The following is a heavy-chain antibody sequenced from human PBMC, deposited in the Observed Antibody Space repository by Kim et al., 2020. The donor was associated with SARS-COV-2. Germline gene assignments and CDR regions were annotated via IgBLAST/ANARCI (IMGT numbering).Heavy chain of an antibody. V-gene: IGHV7-4-1*02. Sequence: YAQGFTGRFGFSLDTSVSTAYLQISSLKAEDTAVYYCAREIVGATIWFDPWGQGTLVTVSS. CDR3: AREIVGATIWFDP. J-gene: IGHJ5*02. D-gene: IGHD1-26*01.